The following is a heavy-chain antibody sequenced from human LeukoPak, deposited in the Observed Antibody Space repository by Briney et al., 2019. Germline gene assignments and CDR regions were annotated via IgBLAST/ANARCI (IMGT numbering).Heavy chain of an antibody. D-gene: IGHD3-3*01. Sequence: SETLSLTCAVYGGSFSGYYWSWIRQPPGKGLEWIGEINHSGGTNYNPSLKSRVTISVDTSKNQFSLKLSSVTAADTAVYYCARAVTYYDFWSGSNWSDPWGQGTLVTVSS. CDR1: GGSFSGYY. CDR3: ARAVTYYDFWSGSNWSDP. J-gene: IGHJ5*02. CDR2: INHSGGT. V-gene: IGHV4-34*01.